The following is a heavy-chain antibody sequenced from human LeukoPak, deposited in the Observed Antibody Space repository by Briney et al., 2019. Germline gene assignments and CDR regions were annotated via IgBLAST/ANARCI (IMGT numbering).Heavy chain of an antibody. CDR1: GFTFSRDS. V-gene: IGHV3-48*01. D-gene: IGHD2-15*01. CDR2: ISYDSAIK. CDR3: VRDNPRCCGVVPVNIDDF. Sequence: GGSLRLSCAASGFTFSRDSMDWVRQAPGKGLEWISYISYDSAIKYYADSVRGRFTISRDNAKNSLSLQMHSLRAEDTAVYYCVRDNPRCCGVVPVNIDDFWGQGTLVTVSS. J-gene: IGHJ4*02.